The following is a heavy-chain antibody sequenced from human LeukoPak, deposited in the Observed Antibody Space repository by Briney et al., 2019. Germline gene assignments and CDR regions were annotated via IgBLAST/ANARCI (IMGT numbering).Heavy chain of an antibody. CDR3: SRESGAFCPFGY. J-gene: IGHJ4*02. CDR2: ISLTGRT. CDR1: GGSISSTNW. V-gene: IGHV4-4*02. D-gene: IGHD1-26*01. Sequence: KASGTLSLTCGVSGGSISSTNWWRWVRQPPGQGLEWIGEISLTGRTNYNPSLNSRVTMSLDESKNQLSLNLTSVTVADTAIYYCSRESGAFCPFGYWGQGTLVTVPT.